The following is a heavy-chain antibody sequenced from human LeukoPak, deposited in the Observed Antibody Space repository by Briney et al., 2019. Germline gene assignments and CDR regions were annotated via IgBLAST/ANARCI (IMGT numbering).Heavy chain of an antibody. J-gene: IGHJ5*02. V-gene: IGHV1-18*01. D-gene: IGHD6-19*01. CDR2: ISAYNGNT. Sequence: GASVKVSCKASGYIFTNYGISWVRQAPGQGLEWMGWISAYNGNTNYAQKLQGRVTMTTDTSTSTAYMELRSLRSDDTAVYYCARVYYSSGWYQVGGRWFDPWGQGTLVTVSS. CDR3: ARVYYSSGWYQVGGRWFDP. CDR1: GYIFTNYG.